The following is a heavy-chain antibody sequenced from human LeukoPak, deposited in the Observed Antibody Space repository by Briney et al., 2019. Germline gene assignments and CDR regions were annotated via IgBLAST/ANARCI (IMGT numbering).Heavy chain of an antibody. D-gene: IGHD2-2*01. CDR2: FDPEDGET. V-gene: IGHV1-24*01. Sequence: ASVKVSYKVSGYTLTELSMHWVRQAPGKGLEWMGGFDPEDGETIYAQKFQGRVTMTEDTSTDTAYMELSSLRSEDTAVYYCATDGYRHQLLNWFDPWGQGTLVTVSS. CDR1: GYTLTELS. J-gene: IGHJ5*02. CDR3: ATDGYRHQLLNWFDP.